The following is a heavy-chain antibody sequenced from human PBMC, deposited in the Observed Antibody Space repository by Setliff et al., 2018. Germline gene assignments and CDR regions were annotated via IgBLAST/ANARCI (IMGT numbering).Heavy chain of an antibody. CDR1: GFTFRSYE. Sequence: GGSLRLSCAASGFTFRSYEMNWVRQAPGKGLEWISYITNSGGTIYYADSVKGRFTISRDNAKNSLFLQMNSLRAEDTALYYCAKFVGYTYGYDYWGRGTRVTVSS. V-gene: IGHV3-48*03. D-gene: IGHD5-18*01. CDR3: AKFVGYTYGYDY. CDR2: ITNSGGTI. J-gene: IGHJ4*02.